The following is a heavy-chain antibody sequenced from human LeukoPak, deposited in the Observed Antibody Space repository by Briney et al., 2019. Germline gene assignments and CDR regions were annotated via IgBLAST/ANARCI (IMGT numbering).Heavy chain of an antibody. J-gene: IGHJ4*02. D-gene: IGHD3-10*01. CDR2: ISYDGSNK. Sequence: PGRSLRLSCAASGFTFSSYGMHWVRQAPGKGLEWVAVISYDGSNKYYADSVKGRFTISRDNSKNTLYLQMNSLRAEDTAAYYCAKELDYYGSGPFDYWGQGTLVTVSS. CDR3: AKELDYYGSGPFDY. V-gene: IGHV3-30*18. CDR1: GFTFSSYG.